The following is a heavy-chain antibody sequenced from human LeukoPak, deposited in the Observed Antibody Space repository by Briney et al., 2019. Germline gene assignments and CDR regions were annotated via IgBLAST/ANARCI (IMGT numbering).Heavy chain of an antibody. CDR1: GYTLTSYG. D-gene: IGHD3-9*01. V-gene: IGHV1-18*01. CDR3: ASRLGYSNDY. Sequence: ASEKVSCKACGYTLTSYGIRWVRQAPGQGLEGMGWISDYNGNTNYAQKLQASSTITSDTSTSTPYIELRTVRSDDTAVYYSASRLGYSNDYWGQGTLVTVSS. J-gene: IGHJ4*02. CDR2: ISDYNGNT.